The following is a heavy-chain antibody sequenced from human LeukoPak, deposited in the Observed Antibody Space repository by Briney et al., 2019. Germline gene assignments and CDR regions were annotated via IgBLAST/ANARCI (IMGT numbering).Heavy chain of an antibody. V-gene: IGHV4-4*02. CDR2: IYHSGST. Sequence: KPSETLSLTCAVSGGSISSSNWWSWVRQPPGKGLEWIREIYHSGSTNYNPSLKSRVTISVDKSKNQFSLKLSSVTAADTAVYYCARTTEGGYTYGYFYYYYMDVWGKGTTVTISS. CDR1: GGSISSSNW. D-gene: IGHD5-18*01. J-gene: IGHJ6*03. CDR3: ARTTEGGYTYGYFYYYYMDV.